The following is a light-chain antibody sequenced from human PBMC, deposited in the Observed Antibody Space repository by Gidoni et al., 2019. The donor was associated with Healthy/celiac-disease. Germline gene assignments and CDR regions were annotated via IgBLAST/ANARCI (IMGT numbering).Light chain of an antibody. Sequence: DIVLTQSPATLSLSPGARATLSCRTSQSVSSDLAWYQQKPGQAPRLLIYDASNRATGIPARCSGSGSGTDFTLTISSLEPEDFAVYYCQQRSNWLTFGGGTKVEIK. CDR2: DAS. J-gene: IGKJ4*01. CDR3: QQRSNWLT. V-gene: IGKV3-11*01. CDR1: QSVSSD.